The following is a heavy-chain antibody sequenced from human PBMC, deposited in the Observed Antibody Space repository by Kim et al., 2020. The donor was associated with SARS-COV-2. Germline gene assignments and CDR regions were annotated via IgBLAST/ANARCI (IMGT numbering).Heavy chain of an antibody. CDR2: T. J-gene: IGHJ6*02. D-gene: IGHD3-10*01. V-gene: IGHV3-13*01. Sequence: TYYAGSVKRRFTIYKENAKNSLYLQMNSLRAGDTAVYYCARERTIYGMDVWGQGTTVTVSS. CDR3: ARERTIYGMDV.